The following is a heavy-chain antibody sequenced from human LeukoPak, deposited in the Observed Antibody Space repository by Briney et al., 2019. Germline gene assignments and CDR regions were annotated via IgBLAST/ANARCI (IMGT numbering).Heavy chain of an antibody. CDR2: INPSGGST. CDR3: ARDRPGATYYDFWSGYWSCFDY. V-gene: IGHV1-46*01. Sequence: GASVKVSCKASGYTFTSYYMHWVRQAPGQGLEWMGIINPSGGSTSYAQKLQGRVTMTTDTSTSTAYMELRSLRSDDTAVYYCARDRPGATYYDFWSGYWSCFDYWGQGTLVTVSS. CDR1: GYTFTSYY. J-gene: IGHJ4*02. D-gene: IGHD3-3*01.